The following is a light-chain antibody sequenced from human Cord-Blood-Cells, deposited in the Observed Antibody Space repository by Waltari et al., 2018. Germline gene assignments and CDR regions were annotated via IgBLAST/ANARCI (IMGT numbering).Light chain of an antibody. CDR3: QQHGSSRRT. Sequence: EIVLTQSPGTLSLSPGERATLPCRASQSVSSSYLAWYQQKPGQAPRLLIYGASSRDTGIPDRFSGSGSGTDFTLTISRLEPEDFAGYYCQQHGSSRRTIGGGTKVESK. CDR1: QSVSSSY. J-gene: IGKJ4*01. V-gene: IGKV3-20*01. CDR2: GAS.